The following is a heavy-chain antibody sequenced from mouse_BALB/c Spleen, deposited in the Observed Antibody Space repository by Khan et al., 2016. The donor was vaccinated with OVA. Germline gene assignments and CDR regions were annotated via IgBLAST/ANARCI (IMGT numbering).Heavy chain of an antibody. V-gene: IGHV1-4*01. J-gene: IGHJ4*01. D-gene: IGHD1-1*01. CDR1: GYTFTSYS. Sequence: QVQLKQSGAELARPGASVKMSCKASGYTFTSYSMHWVKQRPGQGLEWIGYIIPSTVYTNYNQTFKDKSTLTADKSSSTAYMQLSSLTSEDSAVYYYARDFHYYGSRGAMDNWGQGTSVTVSA. CDR3: ARDFHYYGSRGAMDN. CDR2: IIPSTVYT.